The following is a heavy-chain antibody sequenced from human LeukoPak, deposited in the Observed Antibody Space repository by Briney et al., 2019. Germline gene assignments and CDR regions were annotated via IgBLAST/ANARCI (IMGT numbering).Heavy chain of an antibody. CDR1: GGTFSSYA. Sequence: GASVKVSCKGSGGTFSSYAISWVRQAPGQGLEWMGGIIPIFGTANYAQKFQGRVTITADESTSTAYMELSSLRSEDTAVYYCARTPGYSSGWYDYWGQGTLVTVSS. D-gene: IGHD6-19*01. J-gene: IGHJ4*02. CDR2: IIPIFGTA. V-gene: IGHV1-69*13. CDR3: ARTPGYSSGWYDY.